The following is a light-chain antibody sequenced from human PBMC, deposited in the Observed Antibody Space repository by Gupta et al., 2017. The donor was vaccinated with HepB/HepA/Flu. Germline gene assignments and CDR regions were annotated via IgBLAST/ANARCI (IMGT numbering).Light chain of an antibody. CDR1: SKDVGGYKY. V-gene: IGLV2-14*03. CDR2: DVS. J-gene: IGLJ2*01. Sequence: QAALTQTDSASGSPGQSITISCTGTSKDVGGYKYVSWYRQHPGKAPKLMIYDVSSQPSGVSNRFSGSKSGNTASLTISGLQAEDEAVYYCSSYTSSGTLVVFGGGTKLAVL. CDR3: SSYTSSGTLVV.